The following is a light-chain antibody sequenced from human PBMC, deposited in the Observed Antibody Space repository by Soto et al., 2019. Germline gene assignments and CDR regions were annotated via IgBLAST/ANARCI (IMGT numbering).Light chain of an antibody. CDR1: TGAVTSGHW. J-gene: IGLJ1*01. CDR2: DXX. Sequence: QAVVTQEPSLTVSPGGTVTLTCGSSTGAVTSGHWPHWFQQKPGQAPRTLIYDXXNKXSXTPAXFXGSLLGGKAALTLSGAQPEDXADYYCLVIFTGVGEVFGTGTKVTVL. V-gene: IGLV7-46*01. CDR3: LVIFTGVGEV.